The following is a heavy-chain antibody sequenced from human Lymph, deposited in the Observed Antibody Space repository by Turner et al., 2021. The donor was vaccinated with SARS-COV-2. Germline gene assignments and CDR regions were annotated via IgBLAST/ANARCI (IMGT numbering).Heavy chain of an antibody. CDR1: GFPFSSYA. D-gene: IGHD3-10*01. V-gene: IGHV3-30*04. Sequence: QVQLVESGGGVVQPGRSLRPPCTASGFPFSSYAMHWVRQAPGKGLEWVSLISYDGSNKYYADSVKGRFTISRDNSKNTLYLQMNSLRTEDTAVYYCAREMGSGSDYWGQGTLVTVSS. CDR3: AREMGSGSDY. J-gene: IGHJ4*02. CDR2: ISYDGSNK.